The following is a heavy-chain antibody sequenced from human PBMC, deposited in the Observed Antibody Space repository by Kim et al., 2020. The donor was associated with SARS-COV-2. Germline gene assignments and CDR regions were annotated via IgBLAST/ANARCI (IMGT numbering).Heavy chain of an antibody. CDR1: GGSISSSSYY. J-gene: IGHJ4*01. CDR3: ARDAPPYSGHDGGDY. CDR2: IYYSGST. Sequence: SETLSLTCTVSGGSISSSSYYWGWIRQPPGKGLEWIGSIYYSGSTYYNPSLKSRVTISVDTSKNQFSLKLSSVTAADTAVYYCARDAPPYSGHDGGDYWG. D-gene: IGHD5-12*01. V-gene: IGHV4-39*07.